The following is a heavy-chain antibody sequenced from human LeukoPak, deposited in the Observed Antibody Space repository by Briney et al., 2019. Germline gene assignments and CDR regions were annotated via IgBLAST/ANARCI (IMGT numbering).Heavy chain of an antibody. CDR3: ARADSSSSLHFDY. D-gene: IGHD6-13*01. CDR2: IYHSGST. J-gene: IGHJ4*02. V-gene: IGHV4-30-2*01. CDR1: GGPISSGDYS. Sequence: SETLSLTCAVSGGPISSGDYSWSWIRQPPGKGLEWIGIIYHSGSTYYNPSLKSRVTISVDRSKNQFSLKLSSVTAADTAVYYCARADSSSSLHFDYWGQGNLVTVSS.